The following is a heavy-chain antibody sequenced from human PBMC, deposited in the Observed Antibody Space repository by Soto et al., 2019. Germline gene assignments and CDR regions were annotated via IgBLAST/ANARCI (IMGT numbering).Heavy chain of an antibody. CDR2: INPKSGGT. V-gene: IGHV1-2*02. CDR3: ARVASPNNWFDP. CDR1: GYTFADYY. J-gene: IGHJ5*02. Sequence: QVQLVQSGAAVKQPGASVKVSCKASGYTFADYYIHWVRQAPGQGLEWMGWINPKSGGTIYAEKFQDRVTMTRDTSIKTAYMELSSLTSDDTAVYYCARVASPNNWFDPWGQGTLVTVSS.